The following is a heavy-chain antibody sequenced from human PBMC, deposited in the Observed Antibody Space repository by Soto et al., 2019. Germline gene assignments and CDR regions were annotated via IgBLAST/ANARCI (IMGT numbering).Heavy chain of an antibody. CDR2: ISGSGGDT. V-gene: IGHV3-23*01. Sequence: EVQLLESGGGLVQPGGSLRLSCAASGLTFSTYAMIWVRQAPGKGLEWVSGISGSGGDTYYADSVMGRFTVSRENSKNTLYLQMNSLRVDDTAVYYCAKDGVIVTIIYYFHHWGQGALVTVSS. J-gene: IGHJ4*02. CDR1: GLTFSTYA. CDR3: AKDGVIVTIIYYFHH. D-gene: IGHD4-17*01.